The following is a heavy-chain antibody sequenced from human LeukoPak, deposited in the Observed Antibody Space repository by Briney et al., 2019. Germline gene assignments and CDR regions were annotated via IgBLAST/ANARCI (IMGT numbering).Heavy chain of an antibody. J-gene: IGHJ4*02. CDR1: GGSISSSSYY. Sequence: PSETLSLTCTVSGGSISSSSYYWGWIRQPPGKGLEWIGCMYYSGNTYYNPSLKSRVTISVDTSKNQFSLKLSSVTAADTAVYYCARGSGYYYGLDYWGQGTLVTVSS. V-gene: IGHV4-39*07. D-gene: IGHD3-22*01. CDR3: ARGSGYYYGLDY. CDR2: MYYSGNT.